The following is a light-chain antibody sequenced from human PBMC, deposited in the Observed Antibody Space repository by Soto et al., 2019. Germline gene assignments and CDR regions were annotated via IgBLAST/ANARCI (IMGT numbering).Light chain of an antibody. J-gene: IGKJ2*01. CDR3: QQYNSYPYT. CDR1: QSISSW. V-gene: IGKV1-5*03. Sequence: DIQMTQSPSTLSASVGARVTITCRASQSISSWLAWYQQKPGKAPKLLIYKASSLESGVPSRFSGSGSGTEFTLTISSLQPDVFATYYCQQYNSYPYTFGQGTKLEIK. CDR2: KAS.